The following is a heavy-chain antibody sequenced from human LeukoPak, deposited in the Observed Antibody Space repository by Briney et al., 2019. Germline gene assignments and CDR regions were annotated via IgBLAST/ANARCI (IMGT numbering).Heavy chain of an antibody. J-gene: IGHJ4*02. D-gene: IGHD2-15*01. Sequence: PSETLSLTCTVSGGSITSYYWTWIRQPPGKGLEWIGFIYGDGSTKYNPSLKSRVTMSVDTSKNQFSLKLSSVTAADTAVYYCARDRAYCSGGSCPPDDYFDYWGQGTLVTVSS. V-gene: IGHV4-59*12. CDR1: GGSITSYY. CDR3: ARDRAYCSGGSCPPDDYFDY. CDR2: IYGDGST.